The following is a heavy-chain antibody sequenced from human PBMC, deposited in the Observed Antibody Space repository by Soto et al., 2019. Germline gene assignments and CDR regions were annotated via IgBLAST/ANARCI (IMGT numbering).Heavy chain of an antibody. CDR3: SRSPEVGVRGAY. CDR1: GFPFSAYN. J-gene: IGHJ4*02. CDR2: ITVGSSHI. Sequence: PVGSLRLSCTGSGFPFSAYNINWFRQAPGKGLEWVSSITVGSSHIYQPNSMKGRFTISRDDAKNSVYLQIDSLRDEDTALYYCSRSPEVGVRGAYWGQGTLVTVSS. D-gene: IGHD3-16*01. V-gene: IGHV3-21*01.